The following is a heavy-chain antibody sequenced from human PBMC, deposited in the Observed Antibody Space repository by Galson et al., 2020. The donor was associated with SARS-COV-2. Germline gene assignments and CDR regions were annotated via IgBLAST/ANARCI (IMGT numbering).Heavy chain of an antibody. J-gene: IGHJ5*02. V-gene: IGHV4-30-4*07. Sequence: SETLSLTCAVSGASISSGGFSWSWFRQPPGKGLEYIGYIYYSGSTYYTPSPQSRVTMSVDTSKNQFSLKLTSVTAADTAVYYCARGQLLWFGEFPRGDWFDPWGQGTLVTVSS. CDR1: GASISSGGFS. CDR2: IYYSGST. D-gene: IGHD3-10*01. CDR3: ARGQLLWFGEFPRGDWFDP.